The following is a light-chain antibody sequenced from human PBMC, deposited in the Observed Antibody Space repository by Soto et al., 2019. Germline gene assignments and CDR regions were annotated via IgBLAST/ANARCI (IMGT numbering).Light chain of an antibody. V-gene: IGKV1-5*03. J-gene: IGKJ1*01. Sequence: DIQMTQSPSTLSASVGDRVTITCRASQSISSWLAWYQHKPGKAPKLLIYKASSLESGVPSRFSGSGSGTEFTLTISSLQPDDFATYYCQQYKTYMWTFGQGTQVETK. CDR3: QQYKTYMWT. CDR2: KAS. CDR1: QSISSW.